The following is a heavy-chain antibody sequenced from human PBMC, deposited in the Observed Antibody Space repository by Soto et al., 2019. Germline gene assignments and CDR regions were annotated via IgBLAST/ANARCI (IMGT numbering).Heavy chain of an antibody. Sequence: PSETLSLTCTVSGGSIKSDYYWAWVRQPPGGGLQWMGYKYYSGATGSDPSLEARVSFSVDTSKNQFFLNLTSVTVADTAVYFCARGRPNYFYYGLDVWGPGIPVT. V-gene: IGHV4-30-4*01. CDR1: GGSIKSDYY. J-gene: IGHJ6*02. CDR2: KYYSGAT. CDR3: ARGRPNYFYYGLDV.